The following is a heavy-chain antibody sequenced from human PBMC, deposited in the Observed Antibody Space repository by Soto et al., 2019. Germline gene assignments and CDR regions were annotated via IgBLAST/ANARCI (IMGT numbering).Heavy chain of an antibody. V-gene: IGHV3-30-3*01. Sequence: PGGSLRLSCAASGFTFSSYAMHWVRQAPGKGLEWVAVISYDGSNKYYADSVKGRFTIPRDNSKNTLYLQMNSLRAEDTAVYYCARQPSPQLYGGNSLPLYYFDYWGQGTLVTVSS. CDR2: ISYDGSNK. D-gene: IGHD4-17*01. J-gene: IGHJ4*02. CDR1: GFTFSSYA. CDR3: ARQPSPQLYGGNSLPLYYFDY.